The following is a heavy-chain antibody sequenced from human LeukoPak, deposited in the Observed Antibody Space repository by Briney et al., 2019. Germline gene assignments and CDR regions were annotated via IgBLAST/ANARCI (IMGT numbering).Heavy chain of an antibody. V-gene: IGHV1-24*01. CDR1: GCTLPELS. D-gene: IGHD3-22*01. CDR2: FDPEDGET. J-gene: IGHJ3*02. Sequence: ASVKVSCKVSGCTLPELSMHWVRQAPGKGLEWMGGFDPEDGETIYAQKFQGRVTMTEDTSTDTAYMELSSLRSEDTAVYYCATSSSDSSGHDAFDIWGQGTMVTVSS. CDR3: ATSSSDSSGHDAFDI.